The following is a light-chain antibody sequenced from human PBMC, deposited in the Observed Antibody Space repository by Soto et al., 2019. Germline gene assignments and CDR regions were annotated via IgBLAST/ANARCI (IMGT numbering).Light chain of an antibody. J-gene: IGLJ1*01. Sequence: QSALTQPASVSGSPGQSITISCTGTSSDIGGYNYVSWYQQHPGTVPKLMIFEVSNRPSGVSYRFSGSKSGNTASLTISGLQAEDEADYYCSSYTGSSTLYVFGTGTKLTVL. CDR1: SSDIGGYNY. CDR3: SSYTGSSTLYV. CDR2: EVS. V-gene: IGLV2-14*01.